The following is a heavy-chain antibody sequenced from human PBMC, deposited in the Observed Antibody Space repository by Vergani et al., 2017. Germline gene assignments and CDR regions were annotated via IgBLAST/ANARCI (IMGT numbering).Heavy chain of an antibody. CDR1: GGSITSSSYY. CDR2: IYHRGGA. V-gene: IGHV4-39*01. CDR3: ARTESFILRYFHWAL. Sequence: QVQLQESGPGLVKPSETLSLTCTVSGGSITSSSYYWGWIRQPPGKGLEWIGNIYHRGGAYYNPSLKGRVTISVDTSKNQFSLEVTSVTAADTAIYFCARTESFILRYFHWALWGQGTLVTVSS. D-gene: IGHD3-9*01. J-gene: IGHJ4*02.